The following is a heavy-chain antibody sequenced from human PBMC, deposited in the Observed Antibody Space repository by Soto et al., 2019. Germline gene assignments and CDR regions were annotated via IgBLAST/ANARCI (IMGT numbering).Heavy chain of an antibody. CDR1: GGSISSYY. CDR3: ARDRIAALDY. V-gene: IGHV4-59*01. D-gene: IGHD6-13*01. Sequence: SVTLSLTCTVSGGSISSYYWSWIRQPPGKGLEWIGYIYYSGSTSYNPSLKSRVTISVDTSKNQFSLKLSSVTAADTAVYYCARDRIAALDYWGQGTRVTVAS. CDR2: IYYSGST. J-gene: IGHJ4*02.